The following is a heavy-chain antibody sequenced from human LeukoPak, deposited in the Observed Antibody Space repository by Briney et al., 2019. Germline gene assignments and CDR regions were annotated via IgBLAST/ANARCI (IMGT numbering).Heavy chain of an antibody. Sequence: GGSLRLSCTASGFIFRDYAMSWVRQAPGEGLEWVSAISGSGGSTYYADSVKGRFTISRDNSKNTLYLQMNSLRAEDTAVYYCATEWFGELLQTFDYWGQGTLVTVSS. CDR3: ATEWFGELLQTFDY. CDR2: ISGSGGST. V-gene: IGHV3-23*01. J-gene: IGHJ4*02. CDR1: GFIFRDYA. D-gene: IGHD3-10*01.